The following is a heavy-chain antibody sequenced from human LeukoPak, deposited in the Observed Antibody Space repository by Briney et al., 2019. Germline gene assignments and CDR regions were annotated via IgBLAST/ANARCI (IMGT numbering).Heavy chain of an antibody. Sequence: GGSLRLSCAASGFTFSDYYMSWIRQAPGKGLEWVSYMSSSGSTIYYADSVKGRFTISRDNAKNSLYLQMNSLRAEDTAVYYCARAYSSGWYQPNYPDYWGQGTLVTVSS. CDR2: MSSSGSTI. CDR3: ARAYSSGWYQPNYPDY. D-gene: IGHD6-19*01. J-gene: IGHJ4*02. CDR1: GFTFSDYY. V-gene: IGHV3-11*01.